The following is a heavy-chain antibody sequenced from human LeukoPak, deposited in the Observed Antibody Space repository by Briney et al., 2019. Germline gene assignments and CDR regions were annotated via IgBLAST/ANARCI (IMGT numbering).Heavy chain of an antibody. J-gene: IGHJ3*02. CDR3: ANVGDVYNGALEI. V-gene: IGHV3-74*01. CDR2: INSDGSWT. CDR1: GNYW. Sequence: LPGGSLRLSCAASGNYWMHWVRQAPGKGLVWVSHINSDGSWTSYADSVKGRFTISRDNAKNLLYLQMNSLRVDDTAVYYCANVGDVYNGALEIWGQGTTVTVSS. D-gene: IGHD5-24*01.